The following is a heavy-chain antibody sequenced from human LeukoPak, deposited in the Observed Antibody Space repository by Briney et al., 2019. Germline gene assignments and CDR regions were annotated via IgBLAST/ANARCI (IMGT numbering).Heavy chain of an antibody. CDR3: AGSAGYSSGWAQRFDY. CDR2: IIPIFGTA. D-gene: IGHD6-19*01. CDR1: GGTFSSYA. V-gene: IGHV1-69*05. J-gene: IGHJ4*02. Sequence: SVKVSCKASGGTFSSYAISWVRQAPGQRLEWMGGIIPIFGTANYAQKFQGRVTITTDESTSTAYMELSSLRSEDTAVYYCAGSAGYSSGWAQRFDYWGQGTLVTVSS.